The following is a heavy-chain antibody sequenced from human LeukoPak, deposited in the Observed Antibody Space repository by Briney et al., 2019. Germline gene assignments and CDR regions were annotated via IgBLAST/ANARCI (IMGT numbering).Heavy chain of an antibody. CDR1: GYIFTSYG. V-gene: IGHV1-18*01. J-gene: IGHJ5*02. CDR3: VRVNWSDGDNWFDP. Sequence: ASVKVSCKASGYIFTSYGITWVRQAPGEGLEWMGWISGYNDGAKYAQKFQGRVTMTTDTSTRTAYMEPRSLRSGDTAVYYCVRVNWSDGDNWFDPWGQGTLVTVSS. CDR2: ISGYNDGA. D-gene: IGHD1-1*01.